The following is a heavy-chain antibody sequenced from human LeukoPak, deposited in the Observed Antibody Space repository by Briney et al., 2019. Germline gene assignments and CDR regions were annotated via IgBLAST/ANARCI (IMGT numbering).Heavy chain of an antibody. CDR2: IYSGGST. J-gene: IGHJ6*03. V-gene: IGHV3-53*01. Sequence: PGGSLRLSCAASGFTVSSNYMSWVRQAPGKGLEWVSVIYSGGSTYYADSVKGRFTISRDNSKNTLYLQMNSLRAEDTAVYYCARPDYDILTGYYTGYYYYYMDVWGKGTTVTVSS. CDR3: ARPDYDILTGYYTGYYYYYMDV. D-gene: IGHD3-9*01. CDR1: GFTVSSNY.